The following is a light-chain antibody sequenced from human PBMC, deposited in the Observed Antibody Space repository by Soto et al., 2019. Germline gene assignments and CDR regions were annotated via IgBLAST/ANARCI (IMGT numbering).Light chain of an antibody. CDR3: QQSGSTPLT. V-gene: IGKV3-20*01. Sequence: EIVLTQSPDTLSLSPGERATLSCRASQSVRSNYLAWYQQKPGQAPRFLIYDASTRATGIPDRFSGSGSGTYFPLTISRLEPEDFALYYCQQSGSTPLTFGGGTKVDIK. CDR2: DAS. CDR1: QSVRSNY. J-gene: IGKJ4*01.